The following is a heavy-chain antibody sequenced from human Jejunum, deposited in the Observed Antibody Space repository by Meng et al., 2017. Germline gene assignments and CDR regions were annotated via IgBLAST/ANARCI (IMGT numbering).Heavy chain of an antibody. J-gene: IGHJ2*01. D-gene: IGHD3-10*02. Sequence: QAQLQESGPGLWNPSATLSLTCAVSGGSIESNNWWTWIRQPPGQGLEWIGEVYHSGSTHYNPSLQSRVTISIDNSKNRFSLSLNSVTAADTAIYYCARADYVRYFDLWGRGTLVTVSS. CDR2: VYHSGST. CDR3: ARADYVRYFDL. CDR1: GGSIESNNW. V-gene: IGHV4-4*02.